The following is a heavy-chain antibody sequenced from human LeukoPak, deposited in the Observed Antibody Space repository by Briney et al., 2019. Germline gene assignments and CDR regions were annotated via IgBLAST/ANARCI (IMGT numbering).Heavy chain of an antibody. CDR1: GGSFSGYY. D-gene: IGHD2-2*01. J-gene: IGHJ4*02. V-gene: IGHV4-34*01. CDR2: INHSGST. Sequence: SETLSLTCAVYGGSFSGYYWSWLRQPPGKGLEWIGEINHSGSTNYNPSLKSRVTISVDTSKNQFSLKLSSVTAADTAVYYCARGSIRVPAATSARTTDFNYWGQGTLVTVSS. CDR3: ARGSIRVPAATSARTTDFNY.